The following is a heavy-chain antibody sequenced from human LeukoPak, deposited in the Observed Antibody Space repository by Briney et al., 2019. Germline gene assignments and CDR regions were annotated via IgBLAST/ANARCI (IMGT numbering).Heavy chain of an antibody. J-gene: IGHJ4*02. Sequence: ASVKVSCKASGYTFTSYYMHWVRQAPGQGLEWMGIINPSGGSTSYAQKFQGRVTMTRDTSTSTVYMELSSLRSEDTAVYYCARVLGIKNVDGYKVPGYWGRGTLVTVSS. V-gene: IGHV1-46*01. CDR1: GYTFTSYY. CDR2: INPSGGST. CDR3: ARVLGIKNVDGYKVPGY. D-gene: IGHD5-24*01.